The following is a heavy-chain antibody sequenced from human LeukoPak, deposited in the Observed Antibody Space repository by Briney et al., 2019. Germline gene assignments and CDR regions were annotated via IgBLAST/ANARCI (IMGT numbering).Heavy chain of an antibody. CDR1: GFTFSDHA. J-gene: IGHJ6*02. V-gene: IGHV3-30-3*01. CDR2: ISHDGIHK. Sequence: PGGSLRLSCAASGFTFSDHAMSWVRQAPGKGLEWVAVISHDGIHKNYADSVKGRFTMSRDNSKNTLYLEMNSLRAEDTAVYYCARDRWYYDYVQPLYYYGMDVWGQGTTVTVSS. D-gene: IGHD3-16*01. CDR3: ARDRWYYDYVQPLYYYGMDV.